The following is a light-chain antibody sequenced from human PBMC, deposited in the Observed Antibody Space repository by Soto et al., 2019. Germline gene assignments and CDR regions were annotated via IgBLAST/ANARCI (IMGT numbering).Light chain of an antibody. Sequence: QSVLTQSPSASASLGASVKLTCTLSSGHSTYAIAWHQQQPEKGPRYLMNLNSDGSHNKGDGIPARFSGSSSGAERYLTISSLQAEDEADYYCQTWGTGIRVFGGGTQVTGL. J-gene: IGLJ3*02. V-gene: IGLV4-69*01. CDR3: QTWGTGIRV. CDR1: SGHSTYA. CDR2: LNSDGSH.